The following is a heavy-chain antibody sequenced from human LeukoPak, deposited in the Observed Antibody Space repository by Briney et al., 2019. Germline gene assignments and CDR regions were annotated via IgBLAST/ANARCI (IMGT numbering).Heavy chain of an antibody. V-gene: IGHV3-23*01. CDR1: GFTFSSYA. D-gene: IGHD2-15*01. J-gene: IGHJ4*02. CDR2: ISGSGGTT. Sequence: GGSLRLSCAASGFTFSSYAMSWVRQAPGKGLEWVSAISGSGGTTYYADSVKGRFTISRDNSRNTLYLQMNSLRAEDTAVYYCAKPLPAYCSGGSCFSYDYWGQGTLVTVSS. CDR3: AKPLPAYCSGGSCFSYDY.